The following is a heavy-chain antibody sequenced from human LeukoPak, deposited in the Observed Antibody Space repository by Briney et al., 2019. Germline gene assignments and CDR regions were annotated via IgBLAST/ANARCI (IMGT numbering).Heavy chain of an antibody. Sequence: ASVKVSCQPSRYTLIGYYMHELRQAPGQGLEWMGWINPNSDDTYYAQKFQGRVTMTRDTSISTVYMQLDRLRSDDTAVYYGARPNASGNYEIFYWGQGTLVTVSS. D-gene: IGHD3-9*01. CDR2: INPNSDDT. J-gene: IGHJ4*02. CDR3: ARPNASGNYEIFY. V-gene: IGHV1-2*02. CDR1: RYTLIGYY.